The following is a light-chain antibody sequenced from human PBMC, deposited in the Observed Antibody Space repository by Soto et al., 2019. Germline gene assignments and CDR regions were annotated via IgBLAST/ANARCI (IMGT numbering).Light chain of an antibody. CDR2: GAS. CDR3: HQVDTRSHS. V-gene: IGKV1-9*01. CDR1: QDISVY. Sequence: QLTQSPSPLSASVGDRVTITCRASQDISVYLAWYQEKPGKTPKLLIYGASTLQSGVPSRFSGSGSGTDFTLTISSLQPEDFASYYWHQVDTRSHSFGPGTKLEIK. J-gene: IGKJ2*03.